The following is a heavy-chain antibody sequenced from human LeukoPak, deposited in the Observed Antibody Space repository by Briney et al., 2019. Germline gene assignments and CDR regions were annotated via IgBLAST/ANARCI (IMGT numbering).Heavy chain of an antibody. CDR3: ARIRVGTAMVTVFDY. Sequence: SGHALVKPTQTLTLTCTFSGFSLSTSGMCVSWIRQPPRKALEWLARIDWDDDKYYSTSLKTRLTISKDTSKNQVVLTMTNMDPVDTATYYCARIRVGTAMVTVFDYWGQGTLVTVSS. CDR2: IDWDDDK. D-gene: IGHD5-18*01. J-gene: IGHJ4*02. CDR1: GFSLSTSGMC. V-gene: IGHV2-70*11.